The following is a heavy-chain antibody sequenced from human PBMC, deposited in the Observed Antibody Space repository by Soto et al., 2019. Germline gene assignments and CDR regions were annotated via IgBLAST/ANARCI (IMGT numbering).Heavy chain of an antibody. CDR2: INRNGST. J-gene: IGHJ5*02. V-gene: IGHV4-34*01. CDR1: DGAFSGYY. CDR3: ARGQRSWQQPSPTRMNWFDP. D-gene: IGHD6-13*01. Sequence: SETLSLTCAAYDGAFSGYYWNWIRQSPAKGLEWIGEINRNGSTNYNPSLKSRVTISVDTSKNQYSLKVTSVTAAGTAVYYCARGQRSWQQPSPTRMNWFDPWGQGTLVT.